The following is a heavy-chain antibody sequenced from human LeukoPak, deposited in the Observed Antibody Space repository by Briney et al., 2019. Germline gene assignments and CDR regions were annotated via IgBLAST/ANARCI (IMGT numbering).Heavy chain of an antibody. CDR1: GYTFTSYG. D-gene: IGHD5-12*01. CDR3: ARDFQIVATTSFDY. J-gene: IGHJ4*02. CDR2: ISAYNGNT. Sequence: ASVKVSCKASGYTFTSYGISWVRQAPGQGLEWMGWISAYNGNTNYAQKLQGRVTMTTDTSTSTAYMELRSLRSDDTAVYYCARDFQIVATTSFDYWGQGTQVTVSS. V-gene: IGHV1-18*04.